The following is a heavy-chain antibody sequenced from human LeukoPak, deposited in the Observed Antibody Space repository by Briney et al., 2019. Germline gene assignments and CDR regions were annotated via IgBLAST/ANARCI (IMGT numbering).Heavy chain of an antibody. V-gene: IGHV1-2*02. J-gene: IGHJ4*02. CDR2: VSPNTGVA. Sequence: GASVKVSCKASGYIFTNYYMHWVRQAPGQGLEWMGWVSPNTGVATYAQKFQGRVTMTRDTSISTGYMELSRLKSDDTAVYYCARDGTFCSAGDCHPFSDFWSQGTLVTVSS. CDR1: GYIFTNYY. D-gene: IGHD2-21*02. CDR3: ARDGTFCSAGDCHPFSDF.